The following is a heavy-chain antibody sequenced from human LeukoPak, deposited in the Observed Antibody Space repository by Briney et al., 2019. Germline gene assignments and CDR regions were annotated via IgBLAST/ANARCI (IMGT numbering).Heavy chain of an antibody. CDR2: INPSGGST. D-gene: IGHD6-19*01. Sequence: ASVKVSCKASGYTFTSYYMYWVRQAPGQGLEWMGIINPSGGSTSYAQKFQGRVTMTRDTSTSTVYMELSSLRSEDTAMYYCARNQAVAANRGAFDIWGQGTMVTVSS. CDR3: ARNQAVAANRGAFDI. J-gene: IGHJ3*02. V-gene: IGHV1-46*01. CDR1: GYTFTSYY.